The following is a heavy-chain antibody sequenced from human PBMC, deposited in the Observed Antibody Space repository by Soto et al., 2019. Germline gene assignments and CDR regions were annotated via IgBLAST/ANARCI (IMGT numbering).Heavy chain of an antibody. J-gene: IGHJ4*02. CDR2: IYYSGST. Sequence: SETLSLTGTVSGGSISSSSYYWGWLRQPPGKGLEWIGSIYYSGSTYYNPSLKSRVTISVDTSKNQFSLKLSSVTAADTAVYYCARHRGGQWLVLYYFDYWGQGTLVTVS. CDR3: ARHRGGQWLVLYYFDY. CDR1: GGSISSSSYY. D-gene: IGHD6-19*01. V-gene: IGHV4-39*01.